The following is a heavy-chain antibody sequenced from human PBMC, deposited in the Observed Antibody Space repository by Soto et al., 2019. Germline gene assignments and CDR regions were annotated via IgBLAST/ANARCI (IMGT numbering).Heavy chain of an antibody. CDR2: INPKSGGT. Sequence: ASVKVSCKASGYSFTDYHIHWVRQAPGQGLEWLGRINPKSGGTSTAQKFQGWVTMTTDTSISTASMELTRLTSDDTAIYYCARGDSADCSNGVCSFFYNHDMDVWGQGTTVTVSS. V-gene: IGHV1-2*04. CDR3: ARGDSADCSNGVCSFFYNHDMDV. CDR1: GYSFTDYH. D-gene: IGHD2-8*01. J-gene: IGHJ6*02.